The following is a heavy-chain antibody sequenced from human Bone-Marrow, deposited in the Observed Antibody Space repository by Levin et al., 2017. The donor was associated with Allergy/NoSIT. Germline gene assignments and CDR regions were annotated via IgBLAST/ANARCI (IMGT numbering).Heavy chain of an antibody. CDR1: GFNFDDYA. D-gene: IGHD4-17*01. Sequence: GGSLRLSCAASGFNFDDYAMHWVRQAPGRGLEWVSGISWTTGSTEYADSVKGRFTISRDNAKNSVYLQMNSLRPEDTALYYCAKDMGATVTTWVVMDFWGQGTTVTVSS. J-gene: IGHJ6*02. CDR3: AKDMGATVTTWVVMDF. CDR2: ISWTTGST. V-gene: IGHV3-9*01.